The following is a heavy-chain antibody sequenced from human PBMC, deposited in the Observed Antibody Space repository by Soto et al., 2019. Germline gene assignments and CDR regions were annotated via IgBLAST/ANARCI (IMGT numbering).Heavy chain of an antibody. CDR2: ISAHNGNK. D-gene: IGHD1-26*01. V-gene: IGHV1-18*01. CDR3: ARGLLAYFGMDV. Sequence: QLVQSGAEVKKPGASVKVSCKASGYSFTNYDISWVRQAPGQGLEWMAWISAHNGNKHYAEKFQGRVSTTTDTSTSTAYMEVRTLKTDVTAVYYCARGLLAYFGMDVWGQGTTVTVS. J-gene: IGHJ6*02. CDR1: GYSFTNYD.